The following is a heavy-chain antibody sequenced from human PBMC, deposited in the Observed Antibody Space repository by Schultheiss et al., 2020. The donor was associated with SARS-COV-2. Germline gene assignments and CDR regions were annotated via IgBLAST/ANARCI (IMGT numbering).Heavy chain of an antibody. Sequence: GESLKISCQGSGYSFTSYWIGWVRQMPGNGLEWMGIIYPGDSDTRYSPSFQGQVTISADKSISTAYLQWISLKASDTAMYYCARRSDILTGYYSLDYWGQGTLVTVSS. CDR1: GYSFTSYW. V-gene: IGHV5-51*01. CDR2: IYPGDSDT. CDR3: ARRSDILTGYYSLDY. J-gene: IGHJ4*02. D-gene: IGHD3-9*01.